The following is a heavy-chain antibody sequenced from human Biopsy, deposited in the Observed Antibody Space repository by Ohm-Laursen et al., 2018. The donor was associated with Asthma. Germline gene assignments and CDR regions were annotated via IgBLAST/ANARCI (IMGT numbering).Heavy chain of an antibody. CDR2: ITGRGGTT. CDR3: AKDFRGIAVAGDRGFDY. V-gene: IGHV3-23*01. Sequence: GSLRLSCTASGFTFSSSAMSWVRQAPGKGLERVSAITGRGGTTYYAGSVRGRFTISRDNSKSTLFLQMDSLSAEDTAVYYCAKDFRGIAVAGDRGFDYWGQGTLVIVSS. CDR1: GFTFSSSA. J-gene: IGHJ4*02. D-gene: IGHD6-19*01.